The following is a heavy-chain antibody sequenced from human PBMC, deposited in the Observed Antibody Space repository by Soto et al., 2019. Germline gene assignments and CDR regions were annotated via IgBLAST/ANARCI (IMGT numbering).Heavy chain of an antibody. CDR3: AHSVVAGLGYYFDY. J-gene: IGHJ4*02. D-gene: IGHD6-19*01. CDR1: GFSLSSTRVA. V-gene: IGHV2-5*02. Sequence: QITLKESGPTLVKPTQTLTLTCTFSGFSLSSTRVAVGWIRQPPGKALEWLALIYWEDDKRHSPFLKSRLTITKDTSKNQVVLTMTNMDPVDTATYYCAHSVVAGLGYYFDYWGQGTLVTVSS. CDR2: IYWEDDK.